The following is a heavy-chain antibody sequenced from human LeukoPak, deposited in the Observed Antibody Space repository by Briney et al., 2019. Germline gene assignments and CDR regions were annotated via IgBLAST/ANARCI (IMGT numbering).Heavy chain of an antibody. Sequence: ASVKVSCKASGYTFTSYAMNWVRQAPGQGLEWMGWISAYNGNTNYAQKLQGRVTMTTDTSTSTAYMELRSLRSDDTAVYYCARDSATVTTYWFDPWGQGTLVTVSS. V-gene: IGHV1-18*01. CDR1: GYTFTSYA. CDR2: ISAYNGNT. J-gene: IGHJ5*02. CDR3: ARDSATVTTYWFDP. D-gene: IGHD4-17*01.